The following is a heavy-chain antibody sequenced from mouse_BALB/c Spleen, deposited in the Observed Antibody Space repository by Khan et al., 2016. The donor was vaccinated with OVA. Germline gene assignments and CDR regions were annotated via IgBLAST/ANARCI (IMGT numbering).Heavy chain of an antibody. Sequence: VQLQQSGAELVKPGASVKLSCKASGYTFSSYYMYWVKERPGQGLEWIGEINPSNGGSNFNEKIKSKATLTVDKSYSTAYMQLSSLTSEDSAVYYFIRSGYGSFAYWGQGTLVTVSA. J-gene: IGHJ3*01. CDR2: INPSNGGS. CDR3: IRSGYGSFAY. CDR1: GYTFSSYY. V-gene: IGHV1S81*02. D-gene: IGHD2-2*01.